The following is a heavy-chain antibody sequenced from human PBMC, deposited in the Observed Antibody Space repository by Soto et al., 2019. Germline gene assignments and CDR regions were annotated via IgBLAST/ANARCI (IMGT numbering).Heavy chain of an antibody. V-gene: IGHV5-51*01. D-gene: IGHD3-22*01. J-gene: IGHJ3*02. CDR3: ATSLIDVMIVVATGAFDI. Sequence: GESLKISCKGSGYSFTGFWIGWVRQMPGKGLELMGIIYPGDSDTTYSPSFQGQVTISVDKSIRTAYLQWSSLKASDTAMYYCATSLIDVMIVVATGAFDIWGQGTMVTVSS. CDR2: IYPGDSDT. CDR1: GYSFTGFW.